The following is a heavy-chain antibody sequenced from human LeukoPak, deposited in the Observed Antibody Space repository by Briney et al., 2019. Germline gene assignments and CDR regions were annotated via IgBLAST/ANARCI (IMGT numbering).Heavy chain of an antibody. Sequence: SETLSLTCTVSGGSISSYYWSWIRQPPGKGLEWIGYIYYSGSTNYNPSLKSRVTISVDTSKNQFSLKLSSVTAADTAVYYCARVDYDSSGPYYFDYWGQGTLVTVSS. CDR2: IYYSGST. CDR3: ARVDYDSSGPYYFDY. CDR1: GGSISSYY. J-gene: IGHJ4*02. V-gene: IGHV4-59*01. D-gene: IGHD3-22*01.